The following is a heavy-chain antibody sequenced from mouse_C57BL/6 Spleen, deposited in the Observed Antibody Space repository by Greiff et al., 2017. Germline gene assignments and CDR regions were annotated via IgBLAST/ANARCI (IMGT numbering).Heavy chain of an antibody. D-gene: IGHD1-1*01. CDR3: ARDSSYDFDY. V-gene: IGHV14-2*01. J-gene: IGHJ2*01. Sequence: VQLKESGAELVKPGASVKLSCTASGFNIKDYYMHWVKQRTEQGLEWIGRIDPEDGETKYAPKFQGKATITAYPASNTAYLQLSILTSEDTAVYYCARDSSYDFDYWGQGTTLTVSS. CDR1: GFNIKDYY. CDR2: IDPEDGET.